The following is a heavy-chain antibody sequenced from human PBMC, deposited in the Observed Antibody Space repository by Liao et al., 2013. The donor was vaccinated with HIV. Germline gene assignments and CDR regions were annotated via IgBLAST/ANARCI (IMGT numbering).Heavy chain of an antibody. V-gene: IGHV4-4*07. CDR2: IYSSGRT. Sequence: QVQLQESGPGLVKPSETLSLTCTVSDDSISSYYWSWIRQPAGKGLEWIGRIYSSGRTNYNPSLKSRVTMSVDTSKNQFSLKLSSVTAADTAVYYCAGSKWGGLYNYDSSGYPESWFDPWGQGTLVTVSS. D-gene: IGHD3-22*01. CDR1: DDSISSYY. J-gene: IGHJ5*02. CDR3: AGSKWGGLYNYDSSGYPESWFDP.